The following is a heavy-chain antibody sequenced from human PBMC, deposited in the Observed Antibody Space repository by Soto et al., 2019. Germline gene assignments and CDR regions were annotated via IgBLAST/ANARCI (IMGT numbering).Heavy chain of an antibody. CDR1: GFIFSDYY. CDR3: ARDFDAHSRTDFDY. V-gene: IGHV3-11*01. J-gene: IGHJ4*02. CDR2: ISGNGRII. Sequence: QVQLVESGGGLVKPGGSLRLSCATSGFIFSDYYMHWIRQAPGKGLEWISYISGNGRIIQYADSAKGRFTISRDNAQNSLYLQMNSLRAEDTALYFCARDFDAHSRTDFDYWGQGTLVTVSS.